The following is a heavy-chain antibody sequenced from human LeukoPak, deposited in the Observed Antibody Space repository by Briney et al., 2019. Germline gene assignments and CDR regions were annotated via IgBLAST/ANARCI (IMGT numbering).Heavy chain of an antibody. CDR3: ARDLDIVATIVGY. CDR1: GYTFTSYG. Sequence: ASVKVSCKASGYTFTSYGISWVRQAPGQGLEWMGWINPNSGGTNYAQKFQGRVTMTRDTSISTAYMELSRLRSDDTAVYYCARDLDIVATIVGYWGQGTLVTVSS. J-gene: IGHJ4*02. D-gene: IGHD5-12*01. V-gene: IGHV1-2*02. CDR2: INPNSGGT.